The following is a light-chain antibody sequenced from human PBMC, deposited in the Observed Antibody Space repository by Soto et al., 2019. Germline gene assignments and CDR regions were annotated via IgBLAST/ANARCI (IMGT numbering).Light chain of an antibody. V-gene: IGKV1-33*01. J-gene: IGKJ3*01. CDR3: QQYDDIPV. CDR2: DAS. Sequence: DIQMTQSPPSVSASVGDRVTITCQARQDIRHYLNWYQQRPGEAPNLLIYDASTLRSGVPSRCTGSGSGTIFTFTITRLQPEDVATYYCQQYDDIPVFGPGTKV. CDR1: QDIRHY.